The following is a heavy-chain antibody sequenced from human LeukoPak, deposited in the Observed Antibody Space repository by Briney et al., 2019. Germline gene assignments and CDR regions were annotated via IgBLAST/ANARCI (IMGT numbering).Heavy chain of an antibody. CDR2: IRYDGSNK. V-gene: IGHV3-30*02. D-gene: IGHD3-22*01. Sequence: GGAPRLSCAAAGFTLSSYWMHWGRPAPGKGLGGGGFIRYDGSNKYYADSVKGRFTISRDNSKNTLYLQMNSLRAEDTAVYYCAKDEVITPALYMDVWGKGTTVTISS. J-gene: IGHJ6*03. CDR1: GFTLSSYW. CDR3: AKDEVITPALYMDV.